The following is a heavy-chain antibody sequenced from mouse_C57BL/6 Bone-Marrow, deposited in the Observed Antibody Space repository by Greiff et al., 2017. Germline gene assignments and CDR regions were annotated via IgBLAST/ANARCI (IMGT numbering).Heavy chain of an antibody. J-gene: IGHJ2*01. Sequence: EVHLVESGGGLVKPGGSLKLSCAASGFTFSSYAMSWVRQTPEKRLEWVATISDGGSYTYYPDNVKGRFTISRDNAKNNLYLQMSHLKSEDTAMYYWARDRGQLRLNYFDYWGQGTTLTVSS. CDR3: ARDRGQLRLNYFDY. D-gene: IGHD3-2*02. V-gene: IGHV5-4*01. CDR1: GFTFSSYA. CDR2: ISDGGSYT.